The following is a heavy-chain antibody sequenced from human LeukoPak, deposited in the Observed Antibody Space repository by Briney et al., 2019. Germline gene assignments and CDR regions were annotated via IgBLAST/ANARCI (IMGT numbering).Heavy chain of an antibody. D-gene: IGHD6-19*01. Sequence: SETLSLTCAVSGYSISSGYYWGWIRQPPGKGLEWIGSIYYSGSTNYNPSLKSRVTISVDTSKNQFSLKLSSVTAADTAVYYCARDPSGWYDYWGQGTLVTVSS. V-gene: IGHV4-38-2*02. CDR2: IYYSGST. CDR1: GYSISSGYY. J-gene: IGHJ4*02. CDR3: ARDPSGWYDY.